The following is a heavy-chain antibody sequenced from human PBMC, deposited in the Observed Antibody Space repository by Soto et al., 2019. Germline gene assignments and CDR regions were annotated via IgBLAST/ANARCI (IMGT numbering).Heavy chain of an antibody. CDR2: ISGSGGST. Sequence: GGSLRLSCAASGFTFSSYAMSWVRQAPGKGLEWVSAISGSGGSTYYADSVKGRFTISRDNSKNTLYLQMNSLRAEDTAVYYCAKRSPNWGSYYYYGMDVWGQGTTVTVSS. D-gene: IGHD7-27*01. CDR3: AKRSPNWGSYYYYGMDV. CDR1: GFTFSSYA. V-gene: IGHV3-23*01. J-gene: IGHJ6*02.